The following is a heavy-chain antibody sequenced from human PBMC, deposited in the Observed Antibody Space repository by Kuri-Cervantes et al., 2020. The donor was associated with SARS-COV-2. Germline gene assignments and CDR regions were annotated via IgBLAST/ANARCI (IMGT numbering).Heavy chain of an antibody. J-gene: IGHJ4*02. CDR3: VKDSRVYYFDY. Sequence: GGSLRLSCAASGFTFSSYGMHWVRQAPGKGLEWVAVIWYDGSNKYYADSVKGWFTISRDNSKNTLYLQMNSLRAEDTAVYYCVKDSRVYYFDYWGQGTLVTVSS. CDR1: GFTFSSYG. CDR2: IWYDGSNK. V-gene: IGHV3-33*06. D-gene: IGHD2/OR15-2a*01.